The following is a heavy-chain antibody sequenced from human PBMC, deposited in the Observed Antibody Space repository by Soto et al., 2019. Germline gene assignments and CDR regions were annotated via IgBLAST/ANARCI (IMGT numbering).Heavy chain of an antibody. CDR1: GYSFTHYG. J-gene: IGHJ6*02. V-gene: IGHV1-18*04. D-gene: IGHD3-22*01. Sequence: ASVKVSCKSSGYSFTHYGFSWVRQAPGQGLEWMGWISIYNGNTKYAQKVQDRVTMTTDSSTSTAYMELRSLKSDDTAVYYCVKDRDSNSWPSRDVWGPGTTVTVSS. CDR3: VKDRDSNSWPSRDV. CDR2: ISIYNGNT.